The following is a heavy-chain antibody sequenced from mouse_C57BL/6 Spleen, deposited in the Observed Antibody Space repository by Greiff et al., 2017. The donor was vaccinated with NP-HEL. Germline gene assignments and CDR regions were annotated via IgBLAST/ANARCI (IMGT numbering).Heavy chain of an antibody. V-gene: IGHV5-17*01. CDR1: GFTFSDYG. J-gene: IGHJ4*01. D-gene: IGHD1-1*01. CDR2: ISSGSSTI. Sequence: EVQVVESGGGLVKPGGSLKLSCAASGFTFSDYGMHWVRQAPEKGLEWVAYISSGSSTIYYADTVKGRFTISRYKSKNTLFLQMTSLRSEDTAMYYCARPYYYGSSYAMDYWGQGTSVTVSS. CDR3: ARPYYYGSSYAMDY.